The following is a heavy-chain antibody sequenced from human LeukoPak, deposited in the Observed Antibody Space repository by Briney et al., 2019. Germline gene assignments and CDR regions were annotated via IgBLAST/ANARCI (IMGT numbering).Heavy chain of an antibody. CDR2: INTDGSST. CDR1: GFTFHDYA. CDR3: AKGLMGATPYYFDY. J-gene: IGHJ4*02. Sequence: GGSLRLSCAASGFTFHDYAMHWVRQAPGKGLVWVSRINTDGSSTTYADSVKGRFTISRDNAKSTLYLQMNSLRADDTAVYYCAKGLMGATPYYFDYWGQGTLVTVSS. D-gene: IGHD1-26*01. V-gene: IGHV3-74*01.